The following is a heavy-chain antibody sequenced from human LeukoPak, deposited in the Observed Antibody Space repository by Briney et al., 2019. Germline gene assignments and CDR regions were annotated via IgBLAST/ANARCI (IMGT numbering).Heavy chain of an antibody. J-gene: IGHJ4*02. CDR2: ISSSSSTI. D-gene: IGHD6-19*01. Sequence: GGSLRLSCAASGFTFSSYSMNWVRQAPGKGLEWVSYISSSSSTIYYADSVKGRFTISRDNAKNSLYLQMNSLRAEDTALYYCAKGHRIAVAGTVAVFDYWGQGTLVTVSS. V-gene: IGHV3-48*04. CDR3: AKGHRIAVAGTVAVFDY. CDR1: GFTFSSYS.